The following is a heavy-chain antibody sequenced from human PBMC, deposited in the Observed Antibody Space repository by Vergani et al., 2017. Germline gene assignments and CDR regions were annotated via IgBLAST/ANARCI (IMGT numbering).Heavy chain of an antibody. CDR2: VNPEGTNT. Sequence: EVQLVESGGGLVQPGGSLRLSCAASGFTFSRHWMHWVRQAPGKGLVWVSRVNPEGTNTPYADSVKGRFTISRDNAKNMMYLQLNSLRDEDTAVYYCARDVRIGAEGNELDYWGQGTLVTVSS. CDR1: GFTFSRHW. J-gene: IGHJ4*02. D-gene: IGHD1-1*01. CDR3: ARDVRIGAEGNELDY. V-gene: IGHV3-74*01.